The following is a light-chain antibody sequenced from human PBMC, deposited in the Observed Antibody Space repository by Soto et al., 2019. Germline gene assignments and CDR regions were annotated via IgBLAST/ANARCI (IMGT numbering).Light chain of an antibody. CDR2: DVS. J-gene: IGLJ1*01. CDR1: SRDVGGYNY. Sequence: QSPLTQPASVSGSPGQSITISRTGTSRDVGGYNYVSWYQQYPGKAPKLMIYDVSNRPSGVSNRFSGSKSGNTASLTISGLQAEDESDYYCNSYTSRSSRTYVFGPGTKVTVL. V-gene: IGLV2-14*01. CDR3: NSYTSRSSRTYV.